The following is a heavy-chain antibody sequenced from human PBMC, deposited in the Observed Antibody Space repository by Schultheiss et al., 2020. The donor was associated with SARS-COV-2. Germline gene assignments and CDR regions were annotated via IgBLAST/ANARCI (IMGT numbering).Heavy chain of an antibody. CDR2: ISSSSSYI. J-gene: IGHJ4*02. CDR3: AKDFSDRSFVVRYFDY. Sequence: GGSLRLSCAASGFTFSSYSMNWVRQAPGKGLEWVSSISSSSSYIYYADSVKGRFTISRDNAKNSLYLQMNSLRAEDTAVYYCAKDFSDRSFVVRYFDYWGQGTLVTVSS. D-gene: IGHD2-2*01. CDR1: GFTFSSYS. V-gene: IGHV3-21*04.